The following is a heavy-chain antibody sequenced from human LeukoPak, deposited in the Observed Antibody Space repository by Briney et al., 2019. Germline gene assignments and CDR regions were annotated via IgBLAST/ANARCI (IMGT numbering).Heavy chain of an antibody. D-gene: IGHD3-22*01. J-gene: IGHJ1*01. CDR3: ATTLNSYYYDSSGYYF. CDR2: IIPIFGTA. Sequence: SVKVSCKASGGTFSSYAISWVRQAPGQGLEWMGGIIPIFGTANYAQKFQGRVTMTEDTSTDTAYMELSSLRSEDTAVYYCATTLNSYYYDSSGYYFWGQGTLVTVSS. V-gene: IGHV1-69*06. CDR1: GGTFSSYA.